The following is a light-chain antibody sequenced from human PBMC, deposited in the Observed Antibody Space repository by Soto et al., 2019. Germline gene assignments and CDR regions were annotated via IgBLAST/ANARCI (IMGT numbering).Light chain of an antibody. J-gene: IGKJ5*01. V-gene: IGKV3-20*01. Sequence: EIVLTQSPGTLSLSPGERATVSCRTSQSVSNSYLAWYQQKPGQAPRLLMYGASNRATGIPDRFSGSGSERDFTLTISRLEPEDFAVYYCQQYGTTRITFGQGTRLEIK. CDR2: GAS. CDR1: QSVSNSY. CDR3: QQYGTTRIT.